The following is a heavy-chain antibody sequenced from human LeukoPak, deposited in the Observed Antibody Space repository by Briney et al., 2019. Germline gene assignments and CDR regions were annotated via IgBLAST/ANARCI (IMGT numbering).Heavy chain of an antibody. CDR2: INPSGGST. CDR3: ARVNWWGNDY. CDR1: GYSFSSYY. J-gene: IGHJ4*02. V-gene: IGHV1-46*01. Sequence: ASVKVSCKASGYSFSSYYMDWVRQAPGQGLEWMGIINPSGGSTSYAQKFQGRVTMTRDTSTSTVYMEVSSLRFEDTAVYYCARVNWWGNDYWGQGTLVTVSS. D-gene: IGHD2-15*01.